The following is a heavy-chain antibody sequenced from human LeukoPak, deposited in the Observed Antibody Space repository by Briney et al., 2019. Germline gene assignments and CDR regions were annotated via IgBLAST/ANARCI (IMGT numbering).Heavy chain of an antibody. Sequence: GGSLRLSCTASGFTFTSYWMQWVRQDPGEGLVWVSCINNDGSSTNYADSVKGRFTISRDNSKNTVYLQMDSLRTEDTAVYYCVRGEAHDSWGQGTQITVSS. V-gene: IGHV3-74*01. CDR3: VRGEAHDS. CDR2: INNDGSST. D-gene: IGHD1-26*01. CDR1: GFTFTSYW. J-gene: IGHJ4*02.